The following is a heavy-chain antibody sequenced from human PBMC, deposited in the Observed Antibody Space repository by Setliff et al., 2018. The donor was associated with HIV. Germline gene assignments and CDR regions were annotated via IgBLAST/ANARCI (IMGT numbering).Heavy chain of an antibody. CDR1: GSSISSNYY. J-gene: IGHJ5*02. V-gene: IGHV4-38-2*02. CDR3: ARIGSGWSVGWFDP. CDR2: IDASANT. Sequence: SETLSLTCTVSGSSISSNYYWAWIRQAPGKGLEWIGCIDASANTYYIPSLKSRATISIDTSKNQLSLKLRSVTAADTAVYYCARIGSGWSVGWFDPWGQGTRGTVSS. D-gene: IGHD6-13*01.